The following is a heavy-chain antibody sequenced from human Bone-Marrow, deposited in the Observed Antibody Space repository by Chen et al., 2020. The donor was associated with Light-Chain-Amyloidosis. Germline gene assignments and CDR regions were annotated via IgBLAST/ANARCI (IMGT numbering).Heavy chain of an antibody. CDR3: AREKAASGPNYFDY. V-gene: IGHV4-30-2*01. CDR1: GGSVISGGYS. CDR2: IYHSGST. Sequence: QLQLQESGSGLVKPSQTLSLTCIVSGGSVISGGYSWSWLRQPPGKGLEWIAYIYHSGSTYYNPSLKSRGNISLDRSKNQISLRLSSVTAADTAIYYCAREKAASGPNYFDYWGEGTLVTVSS. J-gene: IGHJ4*02. D-gene: IGHD2-15*01.